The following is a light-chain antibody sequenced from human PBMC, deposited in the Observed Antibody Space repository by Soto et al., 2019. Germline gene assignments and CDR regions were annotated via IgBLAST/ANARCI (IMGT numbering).Light chain of an antibody. CDR2: GAS. CDR3: QQYGSSPRG. V-gene: IGKV3-20*01. Sequence: EILMTQSPATLSVSPGDRATLSCRASQSVSNNLAWYQQRPGQAPRLLIYGASCRATGIPDGFSGSGSGTDFTLTISRLEPEDFAVYYCQQYGSSPRGFGQGTKVDIK. J-gene: IGKJ1*01. CDR1: QSVSNN.